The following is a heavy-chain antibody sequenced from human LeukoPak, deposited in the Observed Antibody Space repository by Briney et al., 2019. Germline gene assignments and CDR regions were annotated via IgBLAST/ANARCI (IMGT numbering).Heavy chain of an antibody. CDR1: GFTFSSYE. D-gene: IGHD6-13*01. Sequence: GGSLRLSCAAFGFTFSSYEMEWVRQAPGKGLEWVSYISSSSSTIYYADSVKGRFTISRDNAKNSLYLQMNSLRDEDTAVYYCARDQGDSSSWYSLGAFDIWGQGTMVTVSS. V-gene: IGHV3-48*02. J-gene: IGHJ3*02. CDR2: ISSSSSTI. CDR3: ARDQGDSSSWYSLGAFDI.